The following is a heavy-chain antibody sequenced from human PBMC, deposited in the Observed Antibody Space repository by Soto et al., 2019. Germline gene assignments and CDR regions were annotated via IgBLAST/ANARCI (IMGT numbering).Heavy chain of an antibody. CDR1: GYTFTGYY. V-gene: IGHV3-43*01. CDR3: ATLSGSYYWTEDDY. D-gene: IGHD1-26*01. Sequence: ASVKVSCEASGYTFTGYYMHWVRQAPGKGLGWVSLISWDGGSTYYADSVKGRFAISRDNSKNSLYLQMNSLRTEDTALYYCATLSGSYYWTEDDYWGQGTLVTVSS. J-gene: IGHJ4*02. CDR2: ISWDGGST.